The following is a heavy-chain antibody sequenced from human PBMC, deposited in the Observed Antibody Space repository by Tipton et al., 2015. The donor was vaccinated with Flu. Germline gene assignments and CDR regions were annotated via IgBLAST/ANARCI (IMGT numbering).Heavy chain of an antibody. V-gene: IGHV4-59*01. Sequence: TLSLTCTVSGGSISSFYWSWIRQPPGKGLEWIGYIYSSARTNYNSSLESRVTISVDTSKNQFSLNLSSVTAADTAVYYCARDTFRYCSGASCLSDYCYYGMDVWGQGTTVTVSS. CDR1: GGSISSFY. CDR2: IYSSART. D-gene: IGHD2-15*01. CDR3: ARDTFRYCSGASCLSDYCYYGMDV. J-gene: IGHJ6*02.